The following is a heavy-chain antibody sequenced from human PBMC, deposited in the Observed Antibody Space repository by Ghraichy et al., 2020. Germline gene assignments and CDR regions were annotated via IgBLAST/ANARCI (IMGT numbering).Heavy chain of an antibody. CDR2: IYSGGST. Sequence: GESLNISCAASGFTVSSNYMSWVRQAPGKGLEWVSVIYSGGSTYYADSVKGRFTISRDNSKNTLYLQMNSLRAEDTAVYYCARAYCSSTSCYKHYYYYGMDVWGQGTTVTVSS. CDR3: ARAYCSSTSCYKHYYYYGMDV. V-gene: IGHV3-53*01. J-gene: IGHJ6*02. CDR1: GFTVSSNY. D-gene: IGHD2-2*02.